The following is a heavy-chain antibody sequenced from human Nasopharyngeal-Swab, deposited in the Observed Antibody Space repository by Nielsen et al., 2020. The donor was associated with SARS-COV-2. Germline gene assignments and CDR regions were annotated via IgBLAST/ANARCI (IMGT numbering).Heavy chain of an antibody. CDR2: FDPEDGET. J-gene: IGHJ4*02. V-gene: IGHV1-24*01. CDR3: AADRYYGSGRVFDY. Sequence: ASVKVSCKVSGYSLTELSMHWVRQAPGKGLEWMGGFDPEDGETIYAQKFQGRVTMTEDTSTDTAYMELSSLRSEDTAVYYCAADRYYGSGRVFDYWGQGTLVTVSS. D-gene: IGHD3-10*01. CDR1: GYSLTELS.